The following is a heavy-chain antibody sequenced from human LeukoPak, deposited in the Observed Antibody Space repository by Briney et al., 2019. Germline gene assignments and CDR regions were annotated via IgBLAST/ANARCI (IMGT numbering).Heavy chain of an antibody. CDR1: GASINSHY. D-gene: IGHD6-13*01. J-gene: IGHJ5*02. V-gene: IGHV4-4*09. CDR2: IYTSGST. CDR3: ARQGPEGYSSSWYGGAFFNP. Sequence: PSETLSLTCTVSGASINSHYRSWIRQPPGKGLEWIGYIYTSGSTNYNPSLKSRVTISVDTSKNQFSLKLSSVTAADTAVYYCARQGPEGYSSSWYGGAFFNPWGQGTLVTVSS.